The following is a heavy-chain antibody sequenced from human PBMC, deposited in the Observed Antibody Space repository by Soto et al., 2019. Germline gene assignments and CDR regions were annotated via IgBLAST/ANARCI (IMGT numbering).Heavy chain of an antibody. J-gene: IGHJ4*02. CDR2: IYYTGGT. CDR3: ARDRRDGWIFDY. CDR1: GDSISSGGYS. V-gene: IGHV4-30-2*01. Sequence: QLQLQESGSGLVKPSQTLSLTCAVSGDSISSGGYSWNWIRQPPGKGLEWIGYIYYTGGTSYNPSLQSRVTISVDTSKNQFSLKLNSVTAVDTAVYYCARDRRDGWIFDYWCQGTLVTVSS. D-gene: IGHD5-12*01.